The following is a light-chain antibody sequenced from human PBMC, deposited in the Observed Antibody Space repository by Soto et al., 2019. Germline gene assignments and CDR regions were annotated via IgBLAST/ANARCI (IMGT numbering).Light chain of an antibody. Sequence: EIVLTQSPATLSLSPGERATLSCRASQSVSRYLAWNQQKPGQAPRLLIYDASNRATGIPARYSGSGSGTDFTLTISGLEPEDFAVYYCQQRSNWPPLTFGGGTKVEIK. CDR3: QQRSNWPPLT. V-gene: IGKV3-11*01. CDR2: DAS. CDR1: QSVSRY. J-gene: IGKJ4*01.